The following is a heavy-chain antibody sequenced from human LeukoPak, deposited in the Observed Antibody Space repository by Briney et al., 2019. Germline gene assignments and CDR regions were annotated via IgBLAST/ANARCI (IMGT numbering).Heavy chain of an antibody. D-gene: IGHD3/OR15-3a*01. J-gene: IGHJ6*03. CDR2: IYYSGST. Sequence: SETLSLTCTVSGGSISSSSYYWGWIRQPPGKGLEWIGSIYYSGSTYYNPSLKSRVTISVDTSKNQFSLNLNSVTAADTAVYYCASATKGLDYYYMDVWGKGTTVTVSS. CDR3: ASATKGLDYYYMDV. V-gene: IGHV4-39*07. CDR1: GGSISSSSYY.